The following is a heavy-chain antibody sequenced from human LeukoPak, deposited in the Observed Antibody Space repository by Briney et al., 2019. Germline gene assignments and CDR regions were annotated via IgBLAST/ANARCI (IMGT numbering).Heavy chain of an antibody. D-gene: IGHD3-22*01. J-gene: IGHJ4*02. CDR1: GFTFSSYS. Sequence: GGSLRLSCAASGFTFSSYSMNWVRQAPGKGLEWVSSISSSSSYIYYADSVKGRFTISRDNAKNSLYLQMNSLRAEDTAVYYCARAGSSGYYPDYWGQGTLVTVPS. CDR2: ISSSSSYI. V-gene: IGHV3-21*01. CDR3: ARAGSSGYYPDY.